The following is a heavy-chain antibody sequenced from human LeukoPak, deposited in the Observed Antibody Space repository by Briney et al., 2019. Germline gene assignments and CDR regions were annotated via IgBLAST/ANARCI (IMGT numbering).Heavy chain of an antibody. Sequence: GGSLRLSCAASGFTFSRYWMHWVRQAPGKGLVWVSRIKSDGSSIIYADSVKGRFTISRDNAKNTLYLQMNSLRAEDTAVYYCTRDLDYGGYSNFDYWGQGTLVTFSS. J-gene: IGHJ4*02. CDR3: TRDLDYGGYSNFDY. CDR1: GFTFSRYW. D-gene: IGHD4-23*01. V-gene: IGHV3-74*01. CDR2: IKSDGSSI.